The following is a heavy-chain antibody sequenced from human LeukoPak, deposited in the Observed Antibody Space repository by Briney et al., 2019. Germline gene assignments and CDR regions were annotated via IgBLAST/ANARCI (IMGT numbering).Heavy chain of an antibody. CDR3: ATEPGSGSYSRCYYYYIDV. Sequence: PSQTLSLTCTVSGGSISSGSYYWSWIRQPAGKGLEWIGRIYTRGSTNYNPSPKSRVTISIDTSKNQFSLKLSSVTAADTAVYYCATEPGSGSYSRCYYYYIDVWGKGTTVTVSS. V-gene: IGHV4-61*02. J-gene: IGHJ6*03. CDR1: GGSISSGSYY. CDR2: IYTRGST. D-gene: IGHD1-26*01.